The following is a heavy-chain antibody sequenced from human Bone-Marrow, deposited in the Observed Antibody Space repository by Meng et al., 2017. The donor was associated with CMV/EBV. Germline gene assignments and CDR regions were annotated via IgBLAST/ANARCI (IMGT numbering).Heavy chain of an antibody. CDR3: AGVKRYSSSWANNWFDP. D-gene: IGHD6-13*01. CDR2: IYYSGRT. CDR1: SIRSGGYY. Sequence: SIRSGGYYCSWIRPPPGKGLEWIGYIYYSGRTYYDPSLKSRVTISVDTSKNQFSLKLSSVTAADTAVYYCAGVKRYSSSWANNWFDPWGQGTLVTVSS. V-gene: IGHV4-31*02. J-gene: IGHJ5*02.